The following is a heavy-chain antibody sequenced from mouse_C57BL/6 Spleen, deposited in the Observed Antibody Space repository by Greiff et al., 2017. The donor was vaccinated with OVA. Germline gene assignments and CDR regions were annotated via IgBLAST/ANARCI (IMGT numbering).Heavy chain of an antibody. J-gene: IGHJ2*01. CDR2: IDPEPGGT. V-gene: IGHV1-15*01. CDR1: GYTFTDYE. CDR3: TLITTVEGGFDY. Sequence: QVQLQQSGAELVRPGASVTLSCKASGYTFTDYEMHWVKQTPVHGLEWIGAIDPEPGGTAYNQKFKGMAILTADQSSSPAYMALRSQTSEDADVYYCTLITTVEGGFDYWGQGTTRTVAS. D-gene: IGHD1-1*01.